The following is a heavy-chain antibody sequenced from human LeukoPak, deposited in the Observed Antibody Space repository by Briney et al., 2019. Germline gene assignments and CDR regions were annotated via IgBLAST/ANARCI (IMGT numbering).Heavy chain of an antibody. CDR1: GGSISSSNYY. CDR2: IYFSGST. D-gene: IGHD5-12*01. V-gene: IGHV4-39*01. CDR3: ARRRIVATIDY. J-gene: IGHJ4*02. Sequence: SETLSLTCVVSGGSISSSNYYWAWIRQPPGKGLEWIGSIYFSGSTFYNPSLKSRLTICADTSKNQFSLKLSSVTAADTAVYYCARRRIVATIDYWGQGTLVTVSS.